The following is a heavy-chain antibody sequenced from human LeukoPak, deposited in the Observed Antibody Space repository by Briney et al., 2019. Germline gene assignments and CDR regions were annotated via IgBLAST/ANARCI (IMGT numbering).Heavy chain of an antibody. D-gene: IGHD3-10*01. J-gene: IGHJ6*03. Sequence: GGSLRLSCAASGSTFSSYWMSWVRQAPGKGLEWVANIKQDGSEKYYVDSVKGRFTISRDNAKNSLYLQMNSLRAEDTAVYYCARDPGSGYMDVWGKGTTVTVSS. V-gene: IGHV3-7*01. CDR2: IKQDGSEK. CDR1: GSTFSSYW. CDR3: ARDPGSGYMDV.